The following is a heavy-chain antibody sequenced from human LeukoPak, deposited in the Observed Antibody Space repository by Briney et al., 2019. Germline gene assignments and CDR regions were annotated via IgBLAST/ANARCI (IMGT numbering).Heavy chain of an antibody. D-gene: IGHD6-13*01. Sequence: PGGSLRLSCAASGFTFSSYWMHWVRQAPGKGLEWVAVISYDGSNKYYADSVKGRFTISRDNSKNTLYLQMNSLRAEDTAVYYCARDPYSSSWYSSHAFDIWGQGTMVTVSS. V-gene: IGHV3-30*03. CDR1: GFTFSSYW. J-gene: IGHJ3*02. CDR2: ISYDGSNK. CDR3: ARDPYSSSWYSSHAFDI.